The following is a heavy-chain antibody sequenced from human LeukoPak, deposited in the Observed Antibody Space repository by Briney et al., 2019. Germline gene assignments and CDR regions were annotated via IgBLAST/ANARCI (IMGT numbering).Heavy chain of an antibody. CDR2: RNGGST. D-gene: IGHD1-26*01. V-gene: IGHV3-20*04. Sequence: GGSLRLSCAASGFTFDDYGLSWVRHAPGKGLEWVSGRNGGSTGYADSVKGRFTISRDNAKNSLYLQMNSLRAEDTAVYYCARDQWELEHFDYWGQGTLVTVSS. CDR3: ARDQWELEHFDY. J-gene: IGHJ4*02. CDR1: GFTFDDYG.